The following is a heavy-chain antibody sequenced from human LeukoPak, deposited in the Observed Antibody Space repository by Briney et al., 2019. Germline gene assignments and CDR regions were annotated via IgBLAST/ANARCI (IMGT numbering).Heavy chain of an antibody. V-gene: IGHV4-59*01. CDR1: GGSISSYY. Sequence: SETLSLTCTVSGGSISSYYWSWIRQPPGKGLEWIGYIYHSGSTNYNPSLKSRVTISVDTSKNQFSLKLSSVTAADTAVYYCARGEEYSSSSNYFDYWGQGTLVTVSS. D-gene: IGHD6-6*01. CDR3: ARGEEYSSSSNYFDY. CDR2: IYHSGST. J-gene: IGHJ4*02.